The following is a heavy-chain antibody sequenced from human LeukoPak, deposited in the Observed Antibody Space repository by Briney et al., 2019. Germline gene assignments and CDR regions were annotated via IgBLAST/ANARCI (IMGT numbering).Heavy chain of an antibody. V-gene: IGHV4-59*01. J-gene: IGHJ4*02. Sequence: SETLSLTCTASGGSISSYYWSWIRQPPGKGLEWIGYIYYSGSTNYNPSLKSRVTISVDTSKNQFSLKLSSVTAADAAVYYCARSRGYSDYTSFDYWGQGTLVTVSS. CDR3: ARSRGYSDYTSFDY. D-gene: IGHD5-12*01. CDR1: GGSISSYY. CDR2: IYYSGST.